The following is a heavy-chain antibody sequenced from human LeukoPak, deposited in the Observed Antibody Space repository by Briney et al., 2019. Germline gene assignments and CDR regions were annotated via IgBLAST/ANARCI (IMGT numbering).Heavy chain of an antibody. V-gene: IGHV3-74*01. Sequence: GGSLRLSCAASGFTLSDYWMHWVRQAPGKGLVWVSRINSDGSRIIYADPVKGRFTISRDNAKNTVYLQMNSLRADDTAVYFCARAPQIGFSGFDKNYWGQGTLVTVSS. J-gene: IGHJ4*02. CDR2: INSDGSRI. CDR3: ARAPQIGFSGFDKNY. CDR1: GFTLSDYW. D-gene: IGHD5-12*01.